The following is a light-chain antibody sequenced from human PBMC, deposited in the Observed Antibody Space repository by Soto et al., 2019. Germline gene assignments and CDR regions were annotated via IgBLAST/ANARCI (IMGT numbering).Light chain of an antibody. CDR2: AAS. CDR3: QQSYSTPWT. CDR1: QSISSY. V-gene: IGKV1-39*01. Sequence: DIQMTQSPSSLSASVGDRVTITCRASQSISSYLNWYQQKPGKAPKLLIYAASSLQSGVPSRFSGSGSETDFTRTSSSQQPEDFATYDCQQSYSTPWTFGQGTKVEIK. J-gene: IGKJ1*01.